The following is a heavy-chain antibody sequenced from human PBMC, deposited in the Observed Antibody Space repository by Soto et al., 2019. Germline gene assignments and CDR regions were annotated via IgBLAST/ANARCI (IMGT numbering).Heavy chain of an antibody. J-gene: IGHJ4*02. CDR1: GGLYSDYY. D-gene: IGHD3-16*01. V-gene: IGHV4-59*12. Sequence: PSETLSLTCAVYGGLYSDYYWSWIRQPPGKGLEWIGDIYYSGSTNYNPSLKSRVTISVDTSKNQFSLKLSSVTAADTAVYYCARAWGYYFDYWGQGTLVTVSS. CDR3: ARAWGYYFDY. CDR2: IYYSGST.